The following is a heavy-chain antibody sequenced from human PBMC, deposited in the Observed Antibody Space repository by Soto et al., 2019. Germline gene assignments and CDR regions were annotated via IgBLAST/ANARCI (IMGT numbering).Heavy chain of an antibody. D-gene: IGHD3-22*01. CDR2: INAGNGNT. V-gene: IGHV1-3*01. Sequence: EASVKVSCKASGYTFTSYAMQWVRQAPGQRLEWMGWINAGNGNTKYSQKFQGRVTIARDTSASTAYMELSSLRSEDTAVYYCARDADYYYDSSGSPFDYWGQGTLVTVSS. J-gene: IGHJ4*02. CDR3: ARDADYYYDSSGSPFDY. CDR1: GYTFTSYA.